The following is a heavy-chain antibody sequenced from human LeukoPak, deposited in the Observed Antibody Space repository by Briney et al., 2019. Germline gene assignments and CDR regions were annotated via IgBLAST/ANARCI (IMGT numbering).Heavy chain of an antibody. J-gene: IGHJ4*02. CDR3: AKEKFQSAFDY. CDR2: IWYDGSHT. Sequence: GGSLRLSCTASGFSFSNYGMHWVRQASGKGLEWLALIWYDGSHTTHADSVKGRLTISRDNSKNTLYLQMNSLRAEDTAVYYCAKEKFQSAFDYWGQGTLVTVSS. V-gene: IGHV3-33*03. CDR1: GFSFSNYG.